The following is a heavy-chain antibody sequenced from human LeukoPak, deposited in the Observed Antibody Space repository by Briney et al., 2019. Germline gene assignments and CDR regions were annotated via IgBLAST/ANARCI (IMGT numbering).Heavy chain of an antibody. V-gene: IGHV3-11*06. D-gene: IGHD6-13*01. Sequence: GGSLRLSCAASGFTFSDYYMSWIRQAPGKGLEWVSYISSSGGYRNYADSVKGRFTISRDDAKNSLYLQMNSLRAEDTAVYYCARDGQQLAFDYWGQGTLVTVSS. CDR1: GFTFSDYY. CDR2: ISSSGGYR. CDR3: ARDGQQLAFDY. J-gene: IGHJ4*02.